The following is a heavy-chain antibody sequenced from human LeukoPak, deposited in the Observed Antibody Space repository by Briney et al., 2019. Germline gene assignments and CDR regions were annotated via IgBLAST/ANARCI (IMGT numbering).Heavy chain of an antibody. CDR2: INPNSGGT. CDR3: ANIAAAGPWGFDY. Sequence: ASVKVSCKASGYTFTGYYMHWVRQAPGQGLEWMGWINPNSGGTNYAQKFQGRVTMTRDTSISTAYMELSRLRSDDTAVYYCANIAAAGPWGFDYWGQGTLVTVSS. V-gene: IGHV1-2*02. D-gene: IGHD6-13*01. CDR1: GYTFTGYY. J-gene: IGHJ4*02.